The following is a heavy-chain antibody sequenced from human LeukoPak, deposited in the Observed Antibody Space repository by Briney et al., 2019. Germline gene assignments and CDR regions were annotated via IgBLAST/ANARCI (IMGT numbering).Heavy chain of an antibody. J-gene: IGHJ4*02. V-gene: IGHV3-20*04. CDR1: GFTFDDYG. Sequence: GGSLRLSCAASGFTFDDYGMSWVRQAPGKGLEWVSGINWNGGSTGYADSVKGRFTISRDNSKNTLYLQMNSLRAEDTAVYYCARETGSAVGSTDFDYWGQGTLVTVSS. CDR3: ARETGSAVGSTDFDY. D-gene: IGHD4-11*01. CDR2: INWNGGST.